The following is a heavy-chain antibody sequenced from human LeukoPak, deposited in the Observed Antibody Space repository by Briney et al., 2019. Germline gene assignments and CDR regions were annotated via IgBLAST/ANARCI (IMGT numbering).Heavy chain of an antibody. CDR3: ARSDSIIRWFDP. D-gene: IGHD4-11*01. Sequence: SETLSLTCNVSGASISSYYWSWIRQPAGKGLEWIGRIYNSGTTNYNPSLKSRVTMSVDTSKNQFSLKLNSVTAADTAVYYCARSDSIIRWFDPWGQGTLVTVSS. CDR1: GASISSYY. J-gene: IGHJ5*02. CDR2: IYNSGTT. V-gene: IGHV4-4*07.